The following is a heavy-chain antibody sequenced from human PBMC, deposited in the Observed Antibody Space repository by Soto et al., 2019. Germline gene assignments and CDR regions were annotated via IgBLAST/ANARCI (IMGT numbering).Heavy chain of an antibody. CDR3: ARGLSGYYAFIY. V-gene: IGHV1-8*01. CDR2: MNPNTGNT. Sequence: QVQLVQSGAEVGKPGASVKVSCKASGDTFSSFDVNWVRLAPGQGLEWMGWMNPNTGNTCYAQKFQGRVTMTRNTSINTAYMELISLRSEDTSVYDCARGLSGYYAFIYWGQGTLVPVTS. J-gene: IGHJ4*02. D-gene: IGHD3-22*01. CDR1: GDTFSSFD.